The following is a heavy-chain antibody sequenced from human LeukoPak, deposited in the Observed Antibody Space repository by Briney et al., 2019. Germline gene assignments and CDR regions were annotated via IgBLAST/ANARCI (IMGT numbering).Heavy chain of an antibody. CDR3: ARTGSTYSYGYLAD. J-gene: IGHJ4*02. CDR2: IYYSGIT. V-gene: IGHV4-39*01. CDR1: GGFISSSSFY. Sequence: PSETLSLTCTVSGGFISSSSFYWGWIRQPPGKGLEWIGTIYYSGITYYSPSLKSRVTMSVDTSKKQFSLKLSSVTAADTAVYYCARTGSTYSYGYLADWGQGTLVTVSS. D-gene: IGHD5-18*01.